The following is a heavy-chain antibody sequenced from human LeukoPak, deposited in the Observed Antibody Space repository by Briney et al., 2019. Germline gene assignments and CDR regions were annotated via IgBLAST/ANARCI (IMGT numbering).Heavy chain of an antibody. Sequence: GGSLRLSCAASGFTFSSYWMHWVRQAPGKGLVWVSRINTDGSSTTYADSVKGRFTISRDNAKNTLYLQMNSLRAADTAVYYCAKVRSRGAYGDYLNYFESWGQGTLVTVSS. D-gene: IGHD4-17*01. CDR1: GFTFSSYW. V-gene: IGHV3-74*01. CDR2: INTDGSST. J-gene: IGHJ4*02. CDR3: AKVRSRGAYGDYLNYFES.